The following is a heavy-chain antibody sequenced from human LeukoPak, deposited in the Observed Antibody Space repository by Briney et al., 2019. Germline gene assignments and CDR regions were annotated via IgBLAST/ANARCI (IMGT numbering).Heavy chain of an antibody. CDR2: INTDGSTT. CDR3: AKVGYGSGRVPHYYYYGMDV. D-gene: IGHD3-10*01. Sequence: GGSLRLSCSASGFTFSSHWMHWVRPAPGKGLVWVSRINTDGSTTSYTDSVKGRFTISRDNSKNTLYLQMNSLRAEDTAVYYCAKVGYGSGRVPHYYYYGMDVWGQGTTVTVSS. V-gene: IGHV3-74*01. J-gene: IGHJ6*02. CDR1: GFTFSSHW.